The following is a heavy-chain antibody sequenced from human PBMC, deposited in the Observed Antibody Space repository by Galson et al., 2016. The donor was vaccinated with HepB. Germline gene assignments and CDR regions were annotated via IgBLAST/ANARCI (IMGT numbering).Heavy chain of an antibody. CDR1: GFTFSNYD. D-gene: IGHD3-9*01. Sequence: LRLSCAASGFTFSNYDMSWVRQAPGKGLEWVSAISGRSERTYYADSVKGRFTISRDNSKNTLFLQINSLRAEDTAVYYCAKAGILAGYYPKNFDYWGQGTLVTVSS. CDR2: ISGRSERT. J-gene: IGHJ4*02. V-gene: IGHV3-23*01. CDR3: AKAGILAGYYPKNFDY.